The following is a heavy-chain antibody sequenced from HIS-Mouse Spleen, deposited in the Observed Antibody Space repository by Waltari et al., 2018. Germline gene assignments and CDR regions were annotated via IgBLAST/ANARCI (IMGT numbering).Heavy chain of an antibody. CDR3: AREIPYSSSWYDWYFDL. D-gene: IGHD6-13*01. CDR2: IYYSGRT. CDR1: GGSISSSSYY. J-gene: IGHJ2*01. V-gene: IGHV4-39*07. Sequence: QLQLQESGPGLVKPSETLSLTCTVSGGSISSSSYYWGWIRQPPGKGLEWIGRIYYSGRTSSHPSLKSRVTIAVDTSKNQFSLKLSSVTAADTAVYYCAREIPYSSSWYDWYFDLWGRGTLVTVSS.